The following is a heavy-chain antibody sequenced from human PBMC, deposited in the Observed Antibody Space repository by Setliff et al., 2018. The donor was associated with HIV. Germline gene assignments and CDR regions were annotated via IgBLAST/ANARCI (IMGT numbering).Heavy chain of an antibody. CDR3: AREKGRCFDWSHTRDAFDI. CDR2: IHYSGNT. D-gene: IGHD3-9*01. Sequence: PSETLSLTCTVSGGSISSGGYYWSWIRHHPGKGLEWIGYIHYSGNTYYNPSLKSRLTISVDTSKNQFSLNLSSVTAADTAVYYCAREKGRCFDWSHTRDAFDIWGQGTMVTVSS. V-gene: IGHV4-31*02. CDR1: GGSISSGGYY. J-gene: IGHJ3*02.